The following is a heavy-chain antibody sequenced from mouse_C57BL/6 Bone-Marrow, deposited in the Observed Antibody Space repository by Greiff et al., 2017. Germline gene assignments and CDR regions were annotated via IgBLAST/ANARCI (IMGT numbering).Heavy chain of an antibody. CDR3: ARRAAQATLAY. J-gene: IGHJ3*01. V-gene: IGHV1-69*01. CDR2: IDPSDSYT. CDR1: GYTFTSYW. Sequence: QVQLQQPGAELVMPGASVKLSCKASGYTFTSYWMHWVKQRPGQGLEWIGEIDPSDSYTNYNQKFKGKSTLTVDKSSSTAYMQLSSLTSGDSAVYYCARRAAQATLAYWGQGTLVTVSA. D-gene: IGHD3-2*02.